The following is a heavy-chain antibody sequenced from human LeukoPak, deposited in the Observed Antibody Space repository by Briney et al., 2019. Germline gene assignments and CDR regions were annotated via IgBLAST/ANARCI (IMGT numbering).Heavy chain of an antibody. J-gene: IGHJ5*02. D-gene: IGHD2-15*01. CDR1: GGTFSSYA. Sequence: GASVKVSCKASGGTFSSYAISWVRQAPGQGLEWMGGIIPIIGTANYAQKFQGRVTITADESTSTAYMELSSLRSEDTAVYYCARDLGYCSGGSCYSWFDPWGQGTLVTVSS. V-gene: IGHV1-69*13. CDR3: ARDLGYCSGGSCYSWFDP. CDR2: IIPIIGTA.